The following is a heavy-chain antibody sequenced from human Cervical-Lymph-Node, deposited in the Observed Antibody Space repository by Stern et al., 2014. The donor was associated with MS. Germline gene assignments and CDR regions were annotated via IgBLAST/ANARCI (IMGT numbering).Heavy chain of an antibody. V-gene: IGHV3-30*01. CDR1: GFTFRNYA. D-gene: IGHD3-16*01. Sequence: VQLVESGGGAVQPGKSLRLSCAASGFTFRNYAMHWVRQAPGKGLEWVAVIAQDGNEKYYADSLRGRFTISRDNSRNTLYLQMNSLGADDTAVYYCAREGEKASTTAFDSWGQGTLVTVS. CDR2: IAQDGNEK. J-gene: IGHJ4*02. CDR3: AREGEKASTTAFDS.